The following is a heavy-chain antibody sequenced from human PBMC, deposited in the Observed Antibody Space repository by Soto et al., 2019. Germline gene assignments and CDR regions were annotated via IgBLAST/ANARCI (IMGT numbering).Heavy chain of an antibody. J-gene: IGHJ6*02. CDR3: ARDPYYYDSSGYRAPGRYYGMDV. CDR2: ISSSSSYI. CDR1: GFTFSSYS. Sequence: GGSLRLSCAASGFTFSSYSMNWVRQAPGKGLEWASSISSSSSYIYYADSVKGRFTISRDNAKNSLYLQMNSLRAEDTAVYYCARDPYYYDSSGYRAPGRYYGMDVWGQGTTVTVSS. V-gene: IGHV3-21*01. D-gene: IGHD3-22*01.